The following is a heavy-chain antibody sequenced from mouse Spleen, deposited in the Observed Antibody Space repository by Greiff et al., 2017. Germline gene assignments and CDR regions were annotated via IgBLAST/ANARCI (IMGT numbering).Heavy chain of an antibody. J-gene: IGHJ2*01. CDR2: FYPGSGSI. CDR3: ARHEEGLYSNHYFDY. CDR1: GYTFTEYT. Sequence: QVQLKQSGAELVRPGTSVKLSCKASGYTFTEYTIHWVKQRSGQGLEWIGWFYPGSGSIKYNEKFKDKATLTADKSSSTVYMELSRLTSEDSAVYFCARHEEGLYSNHYFDYWGQGTTLTVSS. V-gene: IGHV1-62-2*01. D-gene: IGHD2-5*01.